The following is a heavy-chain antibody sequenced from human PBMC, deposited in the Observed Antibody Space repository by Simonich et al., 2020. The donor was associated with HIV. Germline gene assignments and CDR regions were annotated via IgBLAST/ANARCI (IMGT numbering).Heavy chain of an antibody. V-gene: IGHV1-2*02. CDR3: ALIGWVSDGNDAFDI. J-gene: IGHJ3*02. Sequence: QVQLVQSGAEVKKPGASVKVSCKASGYTFTGYYMHWVRQAPGKGLEWRRWINPTRGGTNYAQKFQGRVTMTRDTSISTAYMELRSLRSDDTAVYYCALIGWVSDGNDAFDIWGQGTMVTVSS. D-gene: IGHD3-22*01. CDR2: INPTRGGT. CDR1: GYTFTGYY.